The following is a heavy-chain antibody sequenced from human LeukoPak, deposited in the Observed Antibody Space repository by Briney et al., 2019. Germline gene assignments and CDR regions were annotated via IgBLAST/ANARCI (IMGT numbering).Heavy chain of an antibody. CDR1: GLTFRNFA. Sequence: GGSLRLSCAASGLTFRNFAKSWVRQAPGKGLEWLAVTSGDEDSTHYADSVRGRFVISTDSSKNSLFLQMNSLRADDTAVYYCTIDLMTGFSSGWHFGYWGQGTLVTVSS. CDR2: TSGDEDST. CDR3: TIDLMTGFSSGWHFGY. J-gene: IGHJ4*02. V-gene: IGHV3-23*01. D-gene: IGHD6-19*01.